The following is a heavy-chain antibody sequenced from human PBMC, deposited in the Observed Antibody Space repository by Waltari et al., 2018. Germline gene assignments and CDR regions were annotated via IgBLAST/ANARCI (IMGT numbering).Heavy chain of an antibody. Sequence: EVQLVESGGGLVQPGGSLRLPCAAPGSIFSSYLMPWVPQAPGKGLVWVSRLKDDGSATTYADSVKGRFSISRDNAKNTLYLQMNSLRAEDTAVYYCAREYSNSRYFDYWGPGTLVTVSS. CDR3: AREYSNSRYFDY. CDR1: GSIFSSYL. CDR2: LKDDGSAT. D-gene: IGHD6-6*01. J-gene: IGHJ4*02. V-gene: IGHV3-74*03.